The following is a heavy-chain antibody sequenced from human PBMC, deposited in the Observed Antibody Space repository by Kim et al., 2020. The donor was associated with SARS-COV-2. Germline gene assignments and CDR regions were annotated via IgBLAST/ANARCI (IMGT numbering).Heavy chain of an antibody. Sequence: NPSLKSRVTISVDTSKNQFSLKLSSVTAADTAVYYCARPTLAARPVYFQHWGQGTLVTVSS. CDR3: ARPTLAARPVYFQH. J-gene: IGHJ1*01. D-gene: IGHD6-6*01. V-gene: IGHV4-34*01.